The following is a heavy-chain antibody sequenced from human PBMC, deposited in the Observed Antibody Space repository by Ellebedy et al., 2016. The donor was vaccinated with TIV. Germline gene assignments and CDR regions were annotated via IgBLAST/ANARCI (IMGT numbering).Heavy chain of an antibody. D-gene: IGHD3-16*02. CDR2: IYYSGST. Sequence: SETLSLXXTVSGGSISSYYWSWIRQPPGKGLEWIGYIYYSGSTNYNPSLKSRVTISVDTSKNQFSLKLSSVTAADTAVYYCAGTNVIQSNYYYGMDVWGQGTTVTVSS. J-gene: IGHJ6*02. V-gene: IGHV4-59*01. CDR1: GGSISSYY. CDR3: AGTNVIQSNYYYGMDV.